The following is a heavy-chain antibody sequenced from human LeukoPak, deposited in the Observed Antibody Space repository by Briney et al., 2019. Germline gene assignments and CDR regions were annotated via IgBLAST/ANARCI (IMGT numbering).Heavy chain of an antibody. J-gene: IGHJ4*02. CDR2: ITSNSSYV. D-gene: IGHD1-1*01. CDR1: GFTFSDFT. CDR3: ARAELD. Sequence: GGSLRLSCAASGFTFSDFTMNWVRQAPGKGLEWVSSITSNSSYVYYTDSVKGRFTISRDNAKNSLFLQMNSLRAEDTAVYYCARAELDWGQGTLVTLS. V-gene: IGHV3-21*01.